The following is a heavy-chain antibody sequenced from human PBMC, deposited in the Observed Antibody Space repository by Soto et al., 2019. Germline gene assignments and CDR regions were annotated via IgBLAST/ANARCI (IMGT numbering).Heavy chain of an antibody. CDR3: ARDSSYDYVWGSPDLGWYYFDY. Sequence: ASVKVSCKASGYTFTSYYMHWVRQAPGQGLEWMGIINPSGGSTSYAQKFQGRVTMTRDTSTSTVYMELSSLRSEDTAVYYCARDSSYDYVWGSPDLGWYYFDYCGQGTLVTVSS. D-gene: IGHD3-16*01. CDR1: GYTFTSYY. V-gene: IGHV1-46*01. CDR2: INPSGGST. J-gene: IGHJ4*02.